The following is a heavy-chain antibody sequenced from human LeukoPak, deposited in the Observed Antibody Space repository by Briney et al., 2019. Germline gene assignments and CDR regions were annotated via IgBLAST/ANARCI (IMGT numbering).Heavy chain of an antibody. V-gene: IGHV1-69*01. J-gene: IGHJ6*03. CDR3: ARVGYYYGSGSYLDYYYYCMDV. CDR2: IIPIFGTA. Sequence: SVKVSCKASGGTFSSYAISWVRQAPGQGLEWMGGIIPIFGTANYAQKFQGRVTITADESTSTAYMELSSLRSEDTAVYYCARVGYYYGSGSYLDYYYYCMDVWGKGTTVTVSS. D-gene: IGHD3-10*01. CDR1: GGTFSSYA.